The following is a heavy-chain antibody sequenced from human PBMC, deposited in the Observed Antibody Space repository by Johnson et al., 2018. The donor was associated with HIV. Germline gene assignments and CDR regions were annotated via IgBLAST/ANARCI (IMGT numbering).Heavy chain of an antibody. V-gene: IGHV3-30*14. J-gene: IGHJ3*01. CDR2: IYVGGNT. D-gene: IGHD3-22*01. Sequence: VQLVESGGGVVQPGRSLRLSCAASGFTFSSYAMHWVRQAPGKGLEWVSSIYVGGNTYYADSVKGRFTISRDNSENTMYLQMSRLRAEDTAVYYCARAYYDSSGYYPHAFHVWGQGTVVTVSS. CDR1: GFTFSSYA. CDR3: ARAYYDSSGYYPHAFHV.